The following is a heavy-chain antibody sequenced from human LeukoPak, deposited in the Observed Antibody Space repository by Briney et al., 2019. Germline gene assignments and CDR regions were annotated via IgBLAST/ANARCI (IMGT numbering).Heavy chain of an antibody. V-gene: IGHV4-39*07. D-gene: IGHD6-13*01. CDR2: IYYSGGT. J-gene: IGHJ6*03. CDR3: ARDRYSSSWSLTYYYYYYMDV. Sequence: SETLSLTCTVSGGSISSSSYYWGWIRQPPGKGLEWIGSIYYSGGTYYNPSLKSRVTISVDTSKNQFSLKLSSVTAADTAVYYCARDRYSSSWSLTYYYYYYMDVWGKGTTVTVSS. CDR1: GGSISSSSYY.